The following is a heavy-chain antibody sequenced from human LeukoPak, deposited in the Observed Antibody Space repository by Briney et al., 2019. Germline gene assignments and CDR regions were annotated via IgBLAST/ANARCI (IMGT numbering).Heavy chain of an antibody. V-gene: IGHV4-59*08. Sequence: SETLSLACSVSGASISGYYWSWIRQIPGKGLEWIGYIYYSGSTNYNPSLKSRVTISVDTSKDQFSLKLSSVTAADTAVYYCATARWDYYFDYWGQGTLVTVSS. J-gene: IGHJ4*02. CDR1: GASISGYY. CDR3: ATARWDYYFDY. D-gene: IGHD1-26*01. CDR2: IYYSGST.